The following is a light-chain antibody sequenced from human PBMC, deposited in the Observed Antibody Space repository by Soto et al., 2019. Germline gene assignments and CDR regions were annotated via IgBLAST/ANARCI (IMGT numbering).Light chain of an antibody. V-gene: IGKV3D-20*02. CDR1: QSVSSSY. CDR2: GAS. CDR3: QQRSNWPPWT. Sequence: EILLTQSPGTLSLSPGDIATISGRARQSVSSSYLAWYHQKPGQAPRLLIFGASSRATGIPARFSGSGSGTDFTLTISSLEPEDFAVYYCQQRSNWPPWTFGQGTKVDIK. J-gene: IGKJ1*01.